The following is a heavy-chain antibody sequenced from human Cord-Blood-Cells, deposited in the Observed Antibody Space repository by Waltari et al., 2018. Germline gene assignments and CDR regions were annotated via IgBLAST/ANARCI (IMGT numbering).Heavy chain of an antibody. D-gene: IGHD6-19*01. V-gene: IGHV4-34*01. Sequence: QVQLQQWGAGLLKPSETLSLTCAVYGGSFSGYYCSWIRQPPGKGLEWIGEINHSGSTNYNPSLKSRVTISVDTSKNQFSLKLSSVTAADTAVYYCARRSGWYHAEYFQHWGQGTLVTVSS. J-gene: IGHJ1*01. CDR1: GGSFSGYY. CDR3: ARRSGWYHAEYFQH. CDR2: INHSGST.